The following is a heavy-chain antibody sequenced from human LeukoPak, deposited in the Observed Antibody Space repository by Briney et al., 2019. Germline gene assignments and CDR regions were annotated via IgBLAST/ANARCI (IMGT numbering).Heavy chain of an antibody. J-gene: IGHJ6*02. CDR2: IKQDGSEK. Sequence: PGGSLRLSCAASGFTFSSYAMSWVRQAPGKGLEWVANIKQDGSEKYYVDSVKGRFTISRDNAKNSLYLQMNSLRAEDTAVYYCARRGLWSSVGMDVWGQGTTVTVSS. CDR1: GFTFSSYA. V-gene: IGHV3-7*01. CDR3: ARRGLWSSVGMDV. D-gene: IGHD3-10*01.